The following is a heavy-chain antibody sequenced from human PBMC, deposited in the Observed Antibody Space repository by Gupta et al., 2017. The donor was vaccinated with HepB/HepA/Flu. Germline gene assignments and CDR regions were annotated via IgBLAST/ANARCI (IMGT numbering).Heavy chain of an antibody. Sequence: QVQLVESGGGVGQPGRSLRLSCAASGFTFSSYGMHWVRQVPGKGLGLGGVIWYDGSNKYYADSVKGRFIISRDNSKNTLYLQMNSLIAEHRAVYYCARNGERYYYDSSGYSNWFDPWGQGTLVTVSS. V-gene: IGHV3-33*01. D-gene: IGHD3-22*01. CDR2: IWYDGSNK. CDR1: GFTFSSYG. CDR3: ARNGERYYYDSSGYSNWFDP. J-gene: IGHJ5*02.